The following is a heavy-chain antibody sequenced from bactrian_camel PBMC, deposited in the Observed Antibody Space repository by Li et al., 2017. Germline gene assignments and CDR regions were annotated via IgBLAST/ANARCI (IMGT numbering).Heavy chain of an antibody. CDR2: TSSDGTT. J-gene: IGHJ4*01. Sequence: QLVESGGGSVQAGGSLQLSCTFPGFTSASCGMSWYRQAPGKDFELVAITSSDGTTKYPNSMKGRFTISRDNTKQTLYLQMNSLKPDDTVMYYCAARIRYSDSVLSPDSVHFWGQGTQVTVS. D-gene: IGHD4*01. CDR1: GFTSASCG. V-gene: IGHV3S55*01. CDR3: AARIRYSDSVLSPDSVHF.